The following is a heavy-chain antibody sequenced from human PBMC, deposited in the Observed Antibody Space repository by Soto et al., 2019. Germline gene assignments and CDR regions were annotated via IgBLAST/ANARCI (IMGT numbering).Heavy chain of an antibody. J-gene: IGHJ4*02. V-gene: IGHV4-30-2*01. CDR3: ASGLVTTLHY. Sequence: QLQLQESGSGLVKPSQTLSLTCAVSGGSISIGGYSWSWIRQPPGKGLEWIGYIYHSVSTYYNPSLKSRVTISVDRSKNQFSLKLSSVTAADTAVYYCASGLVTTLHYWGQGTLVTVSS. CDR2: IYHSVST. D-gene: IGHD4-17*01. CDR1: GGSISIGGYS.